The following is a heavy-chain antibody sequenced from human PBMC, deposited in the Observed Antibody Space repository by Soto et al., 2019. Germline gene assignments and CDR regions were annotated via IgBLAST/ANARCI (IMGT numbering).Heavy chain of an antibody. CDR2: IIPIFGSA. CDR3: AREGDVRTAVITGSFDC. J-gene: IGHJ4*02. Sequence: QVQLVQSGAEVKKPGSSVKVSCKASGGTFTTYSINWVRQAPGQGLEWMGGIIPIFGSANYAQKFRGRVTITADELTSTVYMELNSLRSEDTAVYYCAREGDVRTAVITGSFDCWGQGTLVTVSS. CDR1: GGTFTTYS. D-gene: IGHD3-10*02. V-gene: IGHV1-69*01.